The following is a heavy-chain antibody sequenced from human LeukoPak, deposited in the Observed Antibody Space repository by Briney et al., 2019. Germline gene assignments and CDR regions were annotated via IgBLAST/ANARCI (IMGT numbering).Heavy chain of an antibody. CDR2: IYYSGST. Sequence: SETLSLTCTVSGGSISSYYWSWIRQLPGKGLEWIGYIYYSGSTNYNPSLKSRVTISVDTSKNQFSLKLSSVTAADTAVYYCARVGVGATGSYYYYYYYMDVWGKGTTVTVSS. J-gene: IGHJ6*03. V-gene: IGHV4-59*01. D-gene: IGHD1-26*01. CDR1: GGSISSYY. CDR3: ARVGVGATGSYYYYYYYMDV.